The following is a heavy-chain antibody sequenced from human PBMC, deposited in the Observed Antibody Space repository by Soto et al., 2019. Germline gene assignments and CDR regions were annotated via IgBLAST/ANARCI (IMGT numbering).Heavy chain of an antibody. D-gene: IGHD3-9*01. J-gene: IGHJ4*02. CDR1: GGTFSSYA. CDR3: ARRYDILPTIGEEYYFDY. V-gene: IGHV1-69*01. Sequence: QVQLVQSGAEVKKPGSSVKVSCKASGGTFSSYAISWVRQAPGQWLEWMGGIIPIFGTANYAQKFQGRVTITADESTSTAYMELSSLRSEDTAVYYCARRYDILPTIGEEYYFDYWGQGPLVTVSS. CDR2: IIPIFGTA.